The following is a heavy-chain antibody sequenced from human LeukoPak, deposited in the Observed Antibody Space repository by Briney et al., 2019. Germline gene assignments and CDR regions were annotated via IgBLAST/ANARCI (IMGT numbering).Heavy chain of an antibody. J-gene: IGHJ5*02. CDR2: ISSSSSTI. Sequence: GGSLGLSCAASGFTFSSYSMNWVRQAPGKGLEWVSYISSSSSTIYYADSVKGRSTVSRDNAKNSLYLQMNSLRAEDTAVYYCARDIAAAGPWGQGTLVTVSS. V-gene: IGHV3-48*01. CDR1: GFTFSSYS. CDR3: ARDIAAAGP. D-gene: IGHD6-13*01.